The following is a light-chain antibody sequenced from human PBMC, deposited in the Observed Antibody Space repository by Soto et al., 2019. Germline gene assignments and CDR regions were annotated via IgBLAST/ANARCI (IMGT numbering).Light chain of an antibody. Sequence: EIVLTQSPGTLSLSPGERATLSCRASQSVSSSYLAWYQQKPGQAPRLLIYGASSRATGIPDRLSGSGSGTDFTLSVSRLEPEGFAVYYCQQYGSFPYTFGQGTNLEIK. CDR3: QQYGSFPYT. CDR1: QSVSSSY. CDR2: GAS. J-gene: IGKJ2*01. V-gene: IGKV3-20*01.